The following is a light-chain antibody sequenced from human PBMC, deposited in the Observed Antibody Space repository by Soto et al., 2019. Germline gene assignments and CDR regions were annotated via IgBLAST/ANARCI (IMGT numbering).Light chain of an antibody. CDR3: QRYNSYSTWT. J-gene: IGKJ1*01. Sequence: DIQMTLSPSTLSASVGDRVTITCRASQSISSWLAWYQQKPGKAPKLLIYDASSLESGVPSRFSGSGSGTEFTLTISSLQPDDFATYYCQRYNSYSTWTFGQGAKVDIK. CDR1: QSISSW. CDR2: DAS. V-gene: IGKV1-5*01.